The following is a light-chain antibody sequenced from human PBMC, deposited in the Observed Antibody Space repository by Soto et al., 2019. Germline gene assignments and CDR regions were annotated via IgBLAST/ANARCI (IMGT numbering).Light chain of an antibody. CDR3: QQYHNWPFT. Sequence: EIVMTQSPATLSVSPGERATLSCRASQSVSSNLAWYQQKPGQAPRLLISGASTRATGIPAKFSGSGSGTEFTLTISSLQSEDFAVYYCQQYHNWPFTFGPGTKVDIK. V-gene: IGKV3-15*01. CDR2: GAS. J-gene: IGKJ3*01. CDR1: QSVSSN.